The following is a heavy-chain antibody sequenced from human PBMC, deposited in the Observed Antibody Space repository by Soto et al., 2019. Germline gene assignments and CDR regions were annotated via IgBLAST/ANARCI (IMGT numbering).Heavy chain of an antibody. J-gene: IGHJ4*02. D-gene: IGHD3-10*01. CDR2: ISAYNGNT. CDR1: GYTFTSYG. V-gene: IGHV1-18*01. CDR3: AREVVRGVHGH. Sequence: QVQLVQSGAEVKKPGASVKVSCKASGYTFTSYGISWVRQAPGQGLEWMGWISAYNGNTNYAQKLQGRVTMTTDTSPSAAYMELGNLISEDTGVYYCAREVVRGVHGHWGQGTLVTVSS.